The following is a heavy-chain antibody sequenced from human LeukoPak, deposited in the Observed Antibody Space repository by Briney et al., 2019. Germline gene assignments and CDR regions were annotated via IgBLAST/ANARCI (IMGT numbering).Heavy chain of an antibody. Sequence: GGSLRLSCEASGLSIGDYTMHWVRQVPGKGLEWVSLISRNGVATKYADSVRGRFIVSRDNSKNSLYLQMNSLRAEDTAVYYCARADWDTAMIDYWGQGTLVTVSS. D-gene: IGHD5-18*01. CDR2: ISRNGVAT. CDR3: ARADWDTAMIDY. V-gene: IGHV3-43*01. CDR1: GLSIGDYT. J-gene: IGHJ4*02.